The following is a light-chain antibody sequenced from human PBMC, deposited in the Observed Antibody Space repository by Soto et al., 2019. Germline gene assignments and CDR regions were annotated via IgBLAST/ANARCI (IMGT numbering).Light chain of an antibody. CDR2: GAS. J-gene: IGKJ1*01. CDR1: QSVSSSY. Sequence: EIVLTQSPGTLSLSPGERATLSCRASQSVSSSYLAWYQQKPGQAPRLLIYGASSRATGIPDRFSGSGSGTDFNLTIPRLAPEDFEVYYCQQYGRSPRTFGQATKV. V-gene: IGKV3-20*01. CDR3: QQYGRSPRT.